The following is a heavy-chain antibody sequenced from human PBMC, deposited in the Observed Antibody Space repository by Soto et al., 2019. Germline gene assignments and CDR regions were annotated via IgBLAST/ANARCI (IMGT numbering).Heavy chain of an antibody. Sequence: QVQLVQSVAEVKKPGCSVKVSCKASGGTFSSYAISWVRQAPGQGLEWMGGIIPIFGTANYAQKFQGRVTINEDQSTSTAYMELSSLRSEDTAVYDCARDRTVTARGWFDPWGQGTLVTVSS. CDR1: GGTFSSYA. D-gene: IGHD4-17*01. V-gene: IGHV1-69*01. CDR2: IIPIFGTA. J-gene: IGHJ5*02. CDR3: ARDRTVTARGWFDP.